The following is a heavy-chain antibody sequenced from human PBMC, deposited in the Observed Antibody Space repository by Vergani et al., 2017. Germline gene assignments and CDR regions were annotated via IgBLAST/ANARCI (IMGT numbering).Heavy chain of an antibody. CDR3: ARGYSYGSSESDY. CDR2: ISSSSSYI. J-gene: IGHJ4*02. V-gene: IGHV3-21*01. CDR1: GGSFSGYY. Sequence: VQLQQWGAGLLKPSETLSLTCAVYGGSFSGYYWSWIRQPPGKGLEWVSSISSSSSYIYYADSVKGRFTISRDNAKNSLYLQMNSLRAEDTAVYYCARGYSYGSSESDYWGQGTLVTVSS. D-gene: IGHD5-18*01.